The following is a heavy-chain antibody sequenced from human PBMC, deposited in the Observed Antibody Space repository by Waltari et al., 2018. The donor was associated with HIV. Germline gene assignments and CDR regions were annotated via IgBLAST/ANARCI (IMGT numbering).Heavy chain of an antibody. D-gene: IGHD3-10*01. CDR3: ARRGLYYFDS. CDR1: GYRFSRYW. V-gene: IGHV5-51*03. CDR2: IYPGDSDA. Sequence: EVQLVQSGAEVKKPGESLKISCKGSGYRFSRYWIGWVRQMPGKGLEWMAIIYPGDSDARYSPPFQGQVTISADQSIGTAYLQWSSLKASDTAMYYCARRGLYYFDSWGQGTLVTVSS. J-gene: IGHJ4*02.